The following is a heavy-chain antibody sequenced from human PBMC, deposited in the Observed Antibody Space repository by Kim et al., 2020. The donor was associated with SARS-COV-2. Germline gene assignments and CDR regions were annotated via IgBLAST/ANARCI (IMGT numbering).Heavy chain of an antibody. V-gene: IGHV3-33*01. CDR3: ARDTRDYYGMDV. CDR1: GFTFGSYG. CDR2: IWYDGSNK. J-gene: IGHJ6*02. Sequence: GGSLRLSCAASGFTFGSYGMNWVRQAPGKGLEWVAVIWYDGSNKYYADSVKGRFTISRDNSKNTLYLQMNSLRAEDTAVYYCARDTRDYYGMDVWGQGTTVTVSS.